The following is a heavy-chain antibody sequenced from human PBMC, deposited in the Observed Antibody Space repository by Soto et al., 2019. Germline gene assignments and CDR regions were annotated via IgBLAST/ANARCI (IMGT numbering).Heavy chain of an antibody. Sequence: GSSVKASCKASGGTFSSYAISGVRQAPGQGLEWMGGIIPIFGTANYAQKFQGRVTITADESTSTAYMELGSLRSEDTAVYYCASKLGQLEVITPGHYYYGMDVWVQGTTVTVPS. J-gene: IGHJ6*02. CDR3: ASKLGQLEVITPGHYYYGMDV. CDR2: IIPIFGTA. V-gene: IGHV1-69*13. D-gene: IGHD3-22*01. CDR1: GGTFSSYA.